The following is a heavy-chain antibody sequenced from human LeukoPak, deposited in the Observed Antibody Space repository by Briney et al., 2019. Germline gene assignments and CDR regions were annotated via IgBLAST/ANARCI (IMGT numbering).Heavy chain of an antibody. CDR3: AKDLYYYDSSGYLD. CDR1: GFTFSSYG. D-gene: IGHD3-22*01. CDR2: ISYDGSNK. V-gene: IGHV3-30*18. Sequence: GGSLRLSCAASGFTFSSYGMHWVRQAPGKGLEWVAVISYDGSNKYYADSVKGRFTISRDNSKNTLYLQMNSLRAEDTAVYYCAKDLYYYDSSGYLDWGQGTLVTVSS. J-gene: IGHJ4*02.